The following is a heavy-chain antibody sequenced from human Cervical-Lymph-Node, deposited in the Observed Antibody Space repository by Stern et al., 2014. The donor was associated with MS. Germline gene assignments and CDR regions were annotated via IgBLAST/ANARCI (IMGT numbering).Heavy chain of an antibody. CDR2: IYWDDDK. CDR1: GFSLSTTLVG. V-gene: IGHV2-5*02. CDR3: ARLFRYASGWYPLNFDY. D-gene: IGHD6-19*01. J-gene: IGHJ4*02. Sequence: ESGPTLVNPTQTLTLTFTFSGFSLSTTLVGGGCIRHPPGKALEWLAHIYWDDDKRYSPSLKSRLTITKDTSKNQVVLTMTNMDPMDTATYYCARLFRYASGWYPLNFDYWGQGYLVTVSS.